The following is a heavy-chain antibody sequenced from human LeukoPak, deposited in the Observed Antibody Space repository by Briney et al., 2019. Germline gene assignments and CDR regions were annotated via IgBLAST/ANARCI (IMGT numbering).Heavy chain of an antibody. V-gene: IGHV3-30-3*01. CDR2: ISYDGSNK. CDR1: GFTFSSYA. D-gene: IGHD1-26*01. CDR3: ARDRWELLGWFDP. Sequence: GGSLRLSCAASGFTFSSYAMHWVRQAPGKGLEWVAVISYDGSNKCYADSVKGRFTISRDNSKNTLYLQMNSLRAEDTAVYYCARDRWELLGWFDPWGQGTLVTVSS. J-gene: IGHJ5*02.